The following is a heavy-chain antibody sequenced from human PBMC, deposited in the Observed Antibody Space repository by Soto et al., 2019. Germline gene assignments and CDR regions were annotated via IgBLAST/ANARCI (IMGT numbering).Heavy chain of an antibody. Sequence: SGPTLVNPTQTLTLTCTFSGFSLSTSGMRVSWIRQPPGKALEWLARIDWDDDKYYSTSLKTRLTISKDTSKNQVVLTMTNMDPVDTATYYCARIFLYYPRAFDIWGQGTMVTVSS. CDR1: GFSLSTSGMR. J-gene: IGHJ3*02. CDR3: ARIFLYYPRAFDI. V-gene: IGHV2-70*04. CDR2: IDWDDDK. D-gene: IGHD3-10*01.